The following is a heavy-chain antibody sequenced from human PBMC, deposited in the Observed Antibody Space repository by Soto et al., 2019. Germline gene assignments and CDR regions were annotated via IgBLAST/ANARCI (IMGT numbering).Heavy chain of an antibody. CDR3: AKDGGGIAVAGDYFDY. V-gene: IGHV3-23*01. CDR1: GFTFSNYA. J-gene: IGHJ4*02. Sequence: EVQMLESGGGLVQPGGSLRLSCAASGFTFSNYAMSWVRQAPGKGLEWVSGISGSGGSTYYADSVKGRFTISRDNSKTTLYLQMNSLSAEDTAIYYCAKDGGGIAVAGDYFDYGGQGTLVTVSS. CDR2: ISGSGGST. D-gene: IGHD6-19*01.